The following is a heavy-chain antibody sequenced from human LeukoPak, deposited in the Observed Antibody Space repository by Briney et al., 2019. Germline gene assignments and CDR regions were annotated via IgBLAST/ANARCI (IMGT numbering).Heavy chain of an antibody. CDR3: ARAVAGTKFDY. V-gene: IGHV4-59*01. D-gene: IGHD6-19*01. J-gene: IGHJ4*02. CDR1: GGSISSYY. CDR2: IYYSGST. Sequence: SETLSLTCTVSGGSISSYYWSWIRQPPGKGLEWIGYIYYSGSTNYNPSLKSRVTISVDTSKNQFSLKLSSVTAADTAAYYCARAVAGTKFDYWGQGTLVTVSS.